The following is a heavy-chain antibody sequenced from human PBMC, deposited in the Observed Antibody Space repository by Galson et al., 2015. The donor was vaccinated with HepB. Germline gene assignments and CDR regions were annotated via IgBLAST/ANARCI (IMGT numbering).Heavy chain of an antibody. V-gene: IGHV3-30-3*01. Sequence: SLRLSCAASGFTFSSYAMHWVRQAPGKGLEWVAVISYDGSNKYYADSVKGRFTISRDNSKNTLYLQMNSLRAEDTAVYYCARFLLRLLPRGGFDYWGQGTLVTVSS. CDR1: GFTFSSYA. D-gene: IGHD4-17*01. J-gene: IGHJ4*02. CDR3: ARFLLRLLPRGGFDY. CDR2: ISYDGSNK.